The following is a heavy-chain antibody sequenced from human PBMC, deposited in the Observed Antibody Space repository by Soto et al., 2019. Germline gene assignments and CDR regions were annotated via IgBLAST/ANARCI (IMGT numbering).Heavy chain of an antibody. CDR3: ARWADIWSGSTPYYGMYV. CDR1: GGTFSSYA. D-gene: IGHD3-3*01. J-gene: IGHJ6*02. Sequence: ASVKVSCKGSGGTFSSYAISWVRQAPGQGVEWVGGIIPIFGTANYAQKFQGRVTITADESTRTAYMELSSLSSEDTAVYYCARWADIWSGSTPYYGMYVCPQGTTV. V-gene: IGHV1-69*13. CDR2: IIPIFGTA.